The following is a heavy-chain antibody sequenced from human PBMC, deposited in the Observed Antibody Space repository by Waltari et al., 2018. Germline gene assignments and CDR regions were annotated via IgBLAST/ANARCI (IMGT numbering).Heavy chain of an antibody. CDR1: GGTFSTYT. J-gene: IGHJ5*02. Sequence: QLQLVQSGAEVKKPGSSVMVSCKASGGTFSTYTLNWMRQAPGQGLEWMGGIIPVFGIANYTQKFQGRITITADDSSTTSYMELNSLTSDDTAVYFCAKTGVRILAGPLAMPTWFDTWGQGTVVIVSS. CDR3: AKTGVRILAGPLAMPTWFDT. CDR2: IIPVFGIA. V-gene: IGHV1-69*01. D-gene: IGHD2-2*01.